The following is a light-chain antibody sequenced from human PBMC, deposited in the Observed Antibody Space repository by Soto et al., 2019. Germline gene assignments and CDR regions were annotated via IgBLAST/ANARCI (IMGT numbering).Light chain of an antibody. V-gene: IGLV2-14*01. CDR2: EVS. CDR3: SSYSSTSTLV. Sequence: QSALTQPASVSGSPGQSITISCTGTSSDLGGYNYVSWYQQHPGKAPKLMIYEVSNRPSEVSNRFSGSKSGNTASLTISGLQAEDEADYYCSSYSSTSTLVFGTGTKLTVL. CDR1: SSDLGGYNY. J-gene: IGLJ1*01.